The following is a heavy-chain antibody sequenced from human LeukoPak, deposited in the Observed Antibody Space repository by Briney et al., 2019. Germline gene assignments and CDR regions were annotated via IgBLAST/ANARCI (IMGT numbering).Heavy chain of an antibody. CDR3: ARDRLRFDY. CDR2: ISASGSTK. CDR1: GFTFSSYS. J-gene: IGHJ4*02. V-gene: IGHV3-48*01. D-gene: IGHD4-17*01. Sequence: GGSLRLSCAASGFTFSSYSMNWVRQAPGKGLEWISYISASGSTKCYADSVKGRFTISRDNAKNSLYLQMDSLRPEDTAVYYCARDRLRFDYWGQGTLVTVSS.